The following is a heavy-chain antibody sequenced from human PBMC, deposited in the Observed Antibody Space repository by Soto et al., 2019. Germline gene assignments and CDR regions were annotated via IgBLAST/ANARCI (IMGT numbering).Heavy chain of an antibody. CDR1: GYTFTSYD. CDR3: AREMTTRGMDA. Sequence: QVQLVQSGAEVKKPGASVKVSCKASGYTFTSYDINWVRQATGQGLAWMGWMNPNSGNTGYAQKFQGRVNMTRNTSMSTAYMELSSLRAEDTSVYYCAREMTTRGMDAWGQGTTVTVSS. CDR2: MNPNSGNT. J-gene: IGHJ6*02. V-gene: IGHV1-8*01. D-gene: IGHD1-1*01.